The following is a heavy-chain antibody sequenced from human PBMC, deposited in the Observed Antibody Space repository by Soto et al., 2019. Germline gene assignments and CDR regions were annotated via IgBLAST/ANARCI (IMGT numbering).Heavy chain of an antibody. CDR1: GYTFTSYG. J-gene: IGHJ6*02. CDR3: AREAIFGVVISGYYYYYGMDV. CDR2: ISAYNGNT. Sequence: ASVKVSCKASGYTFTSYGISWVRQAPGQGLEWMGWISAYNGNTNYAQKLQGRVTMTTDTSTSTAYMEVRSLRSDDTAVYYCAREAIFGVVISGYYYYYGMDVWGQGTTVTVSS. V-gene: IGHV1-18*01. D-gene: IGHD3-3*01.